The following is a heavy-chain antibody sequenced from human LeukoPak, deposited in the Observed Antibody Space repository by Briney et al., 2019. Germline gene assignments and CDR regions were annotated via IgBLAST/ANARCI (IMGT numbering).Heavy chain of an antibody. CDR2: ISGSGDNT. J-gene: IGHJ6*01. D-gene: IGHD1-26*01. Sequence: GGSLRLSCAASGFSFSSYAMSWVRQAPGKGLEWVSSISGSGDNTYYAESVKGRFTISRDNSKNTLYLEMNSLRAEDTAIYYCAKMKGHPLPKYYMDVWGQGTTVTVSS. CDR1: GFSFSSYA. V-gene: IGHV3-23*01. CDR3: AKMKGHPLPKYYMDV.